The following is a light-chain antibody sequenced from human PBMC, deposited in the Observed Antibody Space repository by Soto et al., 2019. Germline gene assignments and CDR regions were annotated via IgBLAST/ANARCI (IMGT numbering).Light chain of an antibody. V-gene: IGKV3-20*01. CDR1: QSLGSGY. CDR3: QQYDTSPRT. J-gene: IGKJ1*01. Sequence: EILLTQSPGTLSLSPGDRATLSCRASQSLGSGYLAWYRQKPGQAPRILIYAASSRATGVPDRFCGSGSGTDFSLTISRLEPEDFAVYYCQQYDTSPRTFGQGTKVEI. CDR2: AAS.